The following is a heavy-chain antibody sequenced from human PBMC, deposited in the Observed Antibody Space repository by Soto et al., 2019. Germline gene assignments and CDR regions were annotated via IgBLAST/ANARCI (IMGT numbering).Heavy chain of an antibody. J-gene: IGHJ6*02. D-gene: IGHD3-9*01. V-gene: IGHV1-18*01. CDR3: AREAGLRYCDWFTHTSDYGMDV. Sequence: GAPVKVSCKASGYTFTSYGISWVRQAPGQGLEWMGWISAYNGNTNYAQKLQGRVTMTTDTSTSTAYMELRSLRSDDTAVYYCAREAGLRYCDWFTHTSDYGMDVWGQGTTVSVSS. CDR2: ISAYNGNT. CDR1: GYTFTSYG.